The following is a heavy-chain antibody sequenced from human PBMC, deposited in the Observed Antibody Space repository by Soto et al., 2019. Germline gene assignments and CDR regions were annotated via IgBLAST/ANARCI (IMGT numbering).Heavy chain of an antibody. D-gene: IGHD2-2*01. CDR2: IYYSGST. J-gene: IGHJ4*02. Sequence: SETLSLTCTVSGCSISSGGYYWSWIRQHPGKGLEWIGYIYYSGSTYYNPSLKSRVTISVDTSKNQFSLKLSSVTAADTAVYYCARVSCSSTSCYFDYWGQGTLVTVSS. CDR1: GCSISSGGYY. CDR3: ARVSCSSTSCYFDY. V-gene: IGHV4-31*03.